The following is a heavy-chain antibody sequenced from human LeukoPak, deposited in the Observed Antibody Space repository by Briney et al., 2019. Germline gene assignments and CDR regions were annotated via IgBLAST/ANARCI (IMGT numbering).Heavy chain of an antibody. J-gene: IGHJ6*04. V-gene: IGHV3-48*03. Sequence: PGGSLRLSCAASGFTFSSYEMNWARQDPGEGLGWVSYISSSGSTIYYADSVKGRFTISRDNAKNSLYLQMNSLRAEDTAVYYCAELGITMIGGVWGKGTTVTISS. CDR1: GFTFSSYE. CDR2: ISSSGSTI. CDR3: AELGITMIGGV. D-gene: IGHD3-10*02.